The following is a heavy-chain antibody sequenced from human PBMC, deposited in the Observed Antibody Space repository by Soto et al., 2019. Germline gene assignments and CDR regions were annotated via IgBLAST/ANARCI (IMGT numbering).Heavy chain of an antibody. D-gene: IGHD2-2*01. V-gene: IGHV4-34*01. CDR1: GGSFSGYY. CDR3: ATRWVGYYSSTSCYGPPNFDY. J-gene: IGHJ4*02. Sequence: QVQLQQWGAGLLKPSETLSLTCAVYGGSFSGYYWSWIRQPPGKGLEWIGEINHSGSTNYNPSLKSRVTISVDTSKNQFSLKLSSVTAADTAVYYCATRWVGYYSSTSCYGPPNFDYWGQGTLVTVSS. CDR2: INHSGST.